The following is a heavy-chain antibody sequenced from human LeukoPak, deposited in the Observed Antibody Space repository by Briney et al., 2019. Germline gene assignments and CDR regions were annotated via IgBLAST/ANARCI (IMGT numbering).Heavy chain of an antibody. D-gene: IGHD6-19*01. CDR2: ISGGGETI. Sequence: TGGSLRLSCAASGFTFSDYDMTWVRQAPGKGLEWVSGISGGGETIYYADSVKGRFTTSRDNSKNTLYLQMNSLRAEDTAVYFCAKSQYSSGWFDYWGQGTLVTVSS. V-gene: IGHV3-23*01. CDR3: AKSQYSSGWFDY. J-gene: IGHJ4*02. CDR1: GFTFSDYD.